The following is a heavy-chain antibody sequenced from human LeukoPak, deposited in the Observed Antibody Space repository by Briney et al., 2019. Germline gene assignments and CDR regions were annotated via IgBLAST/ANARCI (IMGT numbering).Heavy chain of an antibody. J-gene: IGHJ4*02. Sequence: SETLSLTCAVYGGPFSGYYWSWIRQPPGKGLEWTGEINHSGGTNYNPSLKSRVSISVDTSKNQFSLKLSSVTAADTAVYYCARRGLWSGYYCFDYWGPGTLVTVSS. D-gene: IGHD3-3*01. CDR2: INHSGGT. V-gene: IGHV4-34*01. CDR3: ARRGLWSGYYCFDY. CDR1: GGPFSGYY.